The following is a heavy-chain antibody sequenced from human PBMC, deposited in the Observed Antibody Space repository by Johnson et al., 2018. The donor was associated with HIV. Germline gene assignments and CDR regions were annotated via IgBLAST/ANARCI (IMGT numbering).Heavy chain of an antibody. CDR1: GFTFSSFG. V-gene: IGHV3-30*03. D-gene: IGHD3-3*02. CDR3: ARELSHDAFDI. Sequence: QVQLVESGGGVVQPGRSLRLSCATSGFTFSSFGMHWVRQAPGKGLEWVAVISYDGSNKYYADSVKGRFIISRDNSKNTLYLQMNSLRAEDTAAYYCARELSHDAFDIWGQVTMVTVSS. J-gene: IGHJ3*02. CDR2: ISYDGSNK.